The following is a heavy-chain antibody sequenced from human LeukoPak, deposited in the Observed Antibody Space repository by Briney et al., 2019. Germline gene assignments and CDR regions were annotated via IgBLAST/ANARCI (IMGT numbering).Heavy chain of an antibody. CDR3: ARGLDLVVPAAIPFDY. D-gene: IGHD2-2*01. Sequence: KPSETLSLTCAVYGGSFSGYYWSWIRQPLGKGLEWIGEINHSGSTNYNPSLKSRVTISVDTSKNQFSLKLSSVTAADTAVYYCARGLDLVVPAAIPFDYWGQGTLVTVSS. CDR2: INHSGST. CDR1: GGSFSGYY. J-gene: IGHJ4*02. V-gene: IGHV4-34*01.